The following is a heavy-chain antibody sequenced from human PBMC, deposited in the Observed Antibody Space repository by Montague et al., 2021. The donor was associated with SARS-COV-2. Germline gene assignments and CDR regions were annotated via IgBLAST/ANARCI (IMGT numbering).Heavy chain of an antibody. J-gene: IGHJ4*02. CDR1: GVSVTDYY. CDR3: VRQPHYDGLNGPPDF. V-gene: IGHV4-59*08. CDR2: VLYNKGT. D-gene: IGHD3-9*01. Sequence: SETLSLVCTVSGVSVTDYYWSWIRQPPGKGLEWVGDVLYNKGTNSNPSLKSRVAISVDTSKNQFSLRLTSVTAADPAFYYCVRQPHYDGLNGPPDFWDQGTLVTVSS.